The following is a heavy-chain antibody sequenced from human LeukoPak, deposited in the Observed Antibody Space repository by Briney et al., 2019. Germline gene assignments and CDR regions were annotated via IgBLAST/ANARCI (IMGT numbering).Heavy chain of an antibody. CDR1: GGSISSGTYY. CDR3: AMQHYYDSSGFFGGWFDP. CDR2: MHTSGST. J-gene: IGHJ5*02. Sequence: PSETLSLTCTVSGGSISSGTYYWTWIRQPAGKGLEWIGRMHTSGSTNYNPSLKSRVTMSVDTSKNQFSLKLSSVTAADTAVYYCAMQHYYDSSGFFGGWFDPWGQGTLVTVSS. V-gene: IGHV4-61*02. D-gene: IGHD3-22*01.